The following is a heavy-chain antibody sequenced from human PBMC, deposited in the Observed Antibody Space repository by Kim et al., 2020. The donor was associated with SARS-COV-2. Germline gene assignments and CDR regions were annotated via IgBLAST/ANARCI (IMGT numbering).Heavy chain of an antibody. CDR1: GFTFSSYG. J-gene: IGHJ3*02. CDR2: IWYDGSNK. CDR3: ARDQKGCSSTSCYIMYAFDI. D-gene: IGHD2-2*02. Sequence: GGSLRLSCAASGFTFSSYGMHWVRQAPGKGLEWVAVIWYDGSNKYYADSVKGRFTISRDNSKNTLYLQMNSLRAEDTAVYYCARDQKGCSSTSCYIMYAFDIWGQGTMVTVSS. V-gene: IGHV3-33*01.